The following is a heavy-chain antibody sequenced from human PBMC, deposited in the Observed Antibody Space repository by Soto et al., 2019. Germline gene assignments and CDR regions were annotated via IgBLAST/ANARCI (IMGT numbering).Heavy chain of an antibody. D-gene: IGHD2-15*01. J-gene: IGHJ6*02. CDR1: GFTFSSYG. V-gene: IGHV3-30*18. Sequence: QVQLVESGGGVVQPGRSLRLSCAASGFTFSSYGMHWVRQAPGKGLEWVAVISYDGSNNYYADSVKGRFTISRDNSKNTLYLQMNSLRAEDTAVYYCAKDRRDYGGNPRYYYGMDVWGQGTTVTVSS. CDR2: ISYDGSNN. CDR3: AKDRRDYGGNPRYYYGMDV.